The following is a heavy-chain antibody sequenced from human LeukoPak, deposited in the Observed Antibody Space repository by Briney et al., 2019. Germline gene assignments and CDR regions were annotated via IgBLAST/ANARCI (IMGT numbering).Heavy chain of an antibody. J-gene: IGHJ4*02. V-gene: IGHV1-2*02. CDR3: ARLADCSSSSCRSFDY. CDR2: INPNSGFT. Sequence: ASVKVSCKASGYPFTGYYLHWVRQAPGQGLEWMGWINPNSGFTNYAQKFQGRVTMTRDTSISTAYMELSRLRSDDTAVYYCARLADCSSSSCRSFDYWGQGTLVAVSS. D-gene: IGHD2-2*01. CDR1: GYPFTGYY.